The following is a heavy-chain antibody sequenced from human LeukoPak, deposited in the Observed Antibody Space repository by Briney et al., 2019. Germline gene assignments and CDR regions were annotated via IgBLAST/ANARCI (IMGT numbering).Heavy chain of an antibody. CDR3: ARDYGDYSNWFDP. D-gene: IGHD4-17*01. J-gene: IGHJ5*02. CDR1: GGTFSTYS. V-gene: IGHV1-69*13. Sequence: SVKVSCKASGGTFSTYSITWVRQAPGQGLEWMGGIIPIFGTANYAQKFQGRVAITADESTSTAYMELSSLRSEDTAVYYCARDYGDYSNWFDPWGQGTLVTVSS. CDR2: IIPIFGTA.